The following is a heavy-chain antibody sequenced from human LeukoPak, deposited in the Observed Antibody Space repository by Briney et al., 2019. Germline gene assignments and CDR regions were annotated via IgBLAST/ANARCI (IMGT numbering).Heavy chain of an antibody. CDR3: ARGYDSSGYGWFDP. CDR1: GGSISSYY. J-gene: IGHJ5*02. D-gene: IGHD3-22*01. V-gene: IGHV4-59*01. Sequence: PSETLSLTCTVSGGSISSYYWSWIRQPPGKGLEWIGYIYYSGSTNYKPSLKSRVTISVDTSKNQFSLKLNSVTAADTAVYYCARGYDSSGYGWFDPWGQGTLVTVSS. CDR2: IYYSGST.